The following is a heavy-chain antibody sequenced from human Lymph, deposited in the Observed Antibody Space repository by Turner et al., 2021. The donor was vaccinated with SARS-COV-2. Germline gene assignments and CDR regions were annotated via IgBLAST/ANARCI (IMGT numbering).Heavy chain of an antibody. CDR1: GGSMNSNY. Sequence: QGQLLVSGPRLVIPLETLSLTCTVSGGSMNSNYWSWFRQPPGKRLEWIGYIYYRGSTNYNPSLKSRVTISVDTSKNQFSLKLTSVTAADTAIYYCARETVNNWVDPWGQGILVTVSS. CDR2: IYYRGST. V-gene: IGHV4-59*01. J-gene: IGHJ5*02. CDR3: ARETVNNWVDP. D-gene: IGHD2-21*02.